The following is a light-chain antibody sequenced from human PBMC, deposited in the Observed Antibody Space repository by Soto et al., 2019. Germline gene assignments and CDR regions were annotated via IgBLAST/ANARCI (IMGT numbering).Light chain of an antibody. Sequence: TQSPGTLSLSPGERATLSCRASQGISSYLAWYQQKPGKAPKLLIYAASTLQSGVPSRFSGSGSGTDFTLTISCLQSEDFATYYCQQYYSYPRTFGQGTKVDIK. CDR2: AAS. CDR1: QGISSY. V-gene: IGKV1-8*01. J-gene: IGKJ1*01. CDR3: QQYYSYPRT.